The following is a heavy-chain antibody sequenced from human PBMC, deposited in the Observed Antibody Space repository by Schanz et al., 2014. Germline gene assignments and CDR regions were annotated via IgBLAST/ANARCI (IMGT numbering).Heavy chain of an antibody. V-gene: IGHV3-66*01. CDR1: GFTFSDYW. Sequence: VQLVESGGGVVQPGRSLRLSCTASGFTFSDYWMSWVRQAPGKGLEWVSFIYIGGNTYYADSVKGRFTISRDNSKNTVYIQMNSLRAEDTAVYYCARGGPAYYFDDWGQGTLVTVSS. J-gene: IGHJ4*02. CDR2: IYIGGNT. CDR3: ARGGPAYYFDD.